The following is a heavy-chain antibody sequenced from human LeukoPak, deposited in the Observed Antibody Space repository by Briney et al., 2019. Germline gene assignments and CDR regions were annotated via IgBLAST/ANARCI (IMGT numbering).Heavy chain of an antibody. CDR1: GGSISSGGYH. D-gene: IGHD6-19*01. CDR3: ASNQWPNWYFDL. V-gene: IGHV4-31*03. J-gene: IGHJ2*01. CDR2: IYYSGTT. Sequence: SETLSLTCTVSGGSISSGGYHWSLIRQHPGKGLEWIGHIYYSGTTYYNPSLKSRVTLSVDTSKNQFSLKLSSVTAADTAVYYCASNQWPNWYFDLWGRGTLVTVSS.